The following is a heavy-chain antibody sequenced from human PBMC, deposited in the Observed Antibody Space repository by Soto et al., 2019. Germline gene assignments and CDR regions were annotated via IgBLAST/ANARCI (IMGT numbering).Heavy chain of an antibody. V-gene: IGHV5-51*01. D-gene: IGHD3-9*01. Sequence: RGESLKISCKGSGFSFTTYWIAWVRQMPGKGLEWMGIIYPGDSKTTYSPSFQGQVTISADKSISTAYLQWSSLRASDTAMYYCARHGVGDILTGQPDYWGQGTLVTVSS. CDR2: IYPGDSKT. CDR1: GFSFTTYW. CDR3: ARHGVGDILTGQPDY. J-gene: IGHJ4*02.